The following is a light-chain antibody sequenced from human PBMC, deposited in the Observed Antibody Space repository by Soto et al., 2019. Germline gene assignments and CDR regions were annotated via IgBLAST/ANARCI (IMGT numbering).Light chain of an antibody. J-gene: IGLJ2*01. CDR3: CSYAGSSSVL. V-gene: IGLV2-23*02. Sequence: QAALTQPASVSGSPGQSITISCTGTSSDVGSYNLVSWYQHRPGKAPQLMIYEVNKRPSGVSDRFSGSKSGNTASLTVSGLQAEDEAAYYCCSYAGSSSVLFGGGTHLTVL. CDR1: SSDVGSYNL. CDR2: EVN.